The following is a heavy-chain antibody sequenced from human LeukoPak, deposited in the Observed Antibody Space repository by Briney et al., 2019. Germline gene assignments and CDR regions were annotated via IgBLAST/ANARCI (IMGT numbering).Heavy chain of an antibody. CDR1: GYTFTGYY. J-gene: IGHJ3*02. V-gene: IGHV1-2*02. CDR2: INPNSGGT. Sequence: ASVKVSCKASGYTFTGYYMHWVRQAPGQGLEWMGWINPNSGGTNYAQKFQGRVTMTRDTSISTAYMELSRLRSDDTAVYYCARVIPVVVVPHQDAFDIWGQGTMVTVSS. D-gene: IGHD3-22*01. CDR3: ARVIPVVVVPHQDAFDI.